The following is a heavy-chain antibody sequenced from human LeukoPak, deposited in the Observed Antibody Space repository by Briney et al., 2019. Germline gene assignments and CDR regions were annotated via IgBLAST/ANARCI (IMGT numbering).Heavy chain of an antibody. CDR1: GGSITSYY. V-gene: IGHV4-59*01. CDR2: INYSGST. J-gene: IGHJ2*01. D-gene: IGHD6-13*01. CDR3: ARTYGSSGLGYFDL. Sequence: PSETLSLTCTVSGGSITSYYWSWIRQPPGKGLEWIGYINYSGSTNYNPSLKSRVIISVDTSKNQFSLKLSSVTAADTAVCYCARTYGSSGLGYFDLWGRGTLVTVSS.